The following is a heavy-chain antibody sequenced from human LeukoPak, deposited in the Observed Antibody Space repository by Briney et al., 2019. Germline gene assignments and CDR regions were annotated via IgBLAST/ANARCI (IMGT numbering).Heavy chain of an antibody. D-gene: IGHD2-15*01. CDR2: FDPEDGET. CDR3: ARGQVAATENY. J-gene: IGHJ4*02. V-gene: IGHV1-24*01. Sequence: ASVKVSCKVSGYTLTELSMHWVRQAPGKGLEWMGGFDPEDGETIYAQKFQGRVTMTRNTFISTAYMELSSLRSEDTAVYYCARGQVAATENYWGQGTLVTVSS. CDR1: GYTLTELS.